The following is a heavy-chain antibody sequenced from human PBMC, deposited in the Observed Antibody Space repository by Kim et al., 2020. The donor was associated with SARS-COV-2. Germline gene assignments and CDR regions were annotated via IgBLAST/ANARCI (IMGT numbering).Heavy chain of an antibody. V-gene: IGHV4-59*13. D-gene: IGHD3-22*01. CDR1: GGSISSYY. CDR3: ARSPYYDSSGYHLDFDY. J-gene: IGHJ4*01. CDR2: IYYSGST. Sequence: SETLSLTCTVSGGSISSYYWSWIRQPPGKGLEWIGYIYYSGSTNYNPSLKSRVTISVDTSKNQFSLKLSSVTAADTAVYYCARSPYYDSSGYHLDFDYWG.